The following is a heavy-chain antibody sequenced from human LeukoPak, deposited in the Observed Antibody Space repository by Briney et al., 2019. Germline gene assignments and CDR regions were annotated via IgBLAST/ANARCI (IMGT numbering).Heavy chain of an antibody. Sequence: ASVKVSCKASGYTFTGYYMHWVRQAPGQGLEWMGWINPNSGGTNYAQKFQGRVTMTRDTPISTAYMELSRLRSDDTAVYYCARDKREGTYCGGDCYSGLDPWGQGTLVTVSS. CDR3: ARDKREGTYCGGDCYSGLDP. CDR1: GYTFTGYY. CDR2: INPNSGGT. D-gene: IGHD2-21*02. V-gene: IGHV1-2*02. J-gene: IGHJ5*02.